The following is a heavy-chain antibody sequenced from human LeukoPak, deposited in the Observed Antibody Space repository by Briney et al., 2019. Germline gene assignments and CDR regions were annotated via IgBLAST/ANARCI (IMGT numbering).Heavy chain of an antibody. V-gene: IGHV3-66*01. Sequence: GGSLRLSCAASGFTVSSNYMSWVRQAPGKGLEWVSVIYSGGSTYYADSVKGRFTISRDNSKNTLYLQMNSLRAEDTAVYYCARGGSTVVTRSDAFDIWGQGTMVTVSS. J-gene: IGHJ3*02. D-gene: IGHD4-23*01. CDR3: ARGGSTVVTRSDAFDI. CDR1: GFTVSSNY. CDR2: IYSGGST.